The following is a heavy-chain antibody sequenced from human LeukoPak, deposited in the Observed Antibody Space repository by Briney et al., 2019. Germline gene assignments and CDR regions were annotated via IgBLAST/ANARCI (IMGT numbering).Heavy chain of an antibody. Sequence: GGSLRLSCAASGFTVSSTDMSWVRQAPGKGLEWVSAVYSGGSTFYADSVKGRFTISRDNSKNTLYLQMNSLRAEDTAVYYCARDRGSYDFWSGISGYYYGMDVWGQGTTVTVSS. D-gene: IGHD3-3*01. CDR2: VYSGGST. CDR3: ARDRGSYDFWSGISGYYYGMDV. J-gene: IGHJ6*02. V-gene: IGHV3-53*05. CDR1: GFTVSSTD.